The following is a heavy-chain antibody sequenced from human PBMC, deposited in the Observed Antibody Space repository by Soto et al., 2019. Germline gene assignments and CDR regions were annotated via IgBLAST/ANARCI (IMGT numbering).Heavy chain of an antibody. CDR2: ISGSGGST. V-gene: IGHV3-23*01. CDR1: GFTFSSYA. J-gene: IGHJ6*03. CDR3: AKDIAPARHYCMDV. Sequence: AGSLRLSCAASGFTFSSYAMSWVRQAPGKGLEWVSAISGSGGSTYYADSVKGRFTISRDNSKNTLYLQMNSLRAEDTAVYYCAKDIAPARHYCMDVWGKGTTVTVSS. D-gene: IGHD6-13*01.